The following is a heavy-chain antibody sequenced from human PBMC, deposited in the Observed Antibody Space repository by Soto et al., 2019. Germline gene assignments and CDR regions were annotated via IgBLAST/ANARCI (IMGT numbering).Heavy chain of an antibody. Sequence: GGSLRLSCAASGFTVSSKYMSWVRQAPGKGLEWISVIWSAGLIYYADSVRGRFTISRDISKNILYLEMTSLRADDTAVYYCAREATMDVWGQGTKVTVSS. CDR3: AREATMDV. V-gene: IGHV3-53*01. J-gene: IGHJ6*02. CDR1: GFTVSSKY. CDR2: IWSAGLI.